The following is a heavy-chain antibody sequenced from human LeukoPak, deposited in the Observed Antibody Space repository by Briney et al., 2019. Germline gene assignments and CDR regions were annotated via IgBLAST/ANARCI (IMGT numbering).Heavy chain of an antibody. D-gene: IGHD3-16*01. CDR2: IYYSGST. V-gene: IGHV4-59*01. Sequence: SETLSLTCAVYGGSFSGYYWSWIRQPPGKGLEWIGYIYYSGSTNYNPSLKSRVTISVDTSKNQFSLKLSSVTAADTAVYYCARLRGTHYYYYGMDVWGQGTTVTVSS. CDR3: ARLRGTHYYYYGMDV. CDR1: GGSFSGYY. J-gene: IGHJ6*02.